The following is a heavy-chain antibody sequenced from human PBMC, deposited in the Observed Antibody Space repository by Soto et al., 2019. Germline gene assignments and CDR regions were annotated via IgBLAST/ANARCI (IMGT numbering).Heavy chain of an antibody. J-gene: IGHJ4*02. CDR2: ISYDGSNK. D-gene: IGHD4-17*01. CDR1: GFTFSDYA. CDR3: AGSYGDSVY. Sequence: QVQLVESGGGVVQPGRSLRLSCAASGFTFSDYAMHWVRQAPGKGLEWVAVISYDGSNKYYADSVKGRFTSSRDSSKNTLSLQMNSLRFEDTAVYYCAGSYGDSVYWGQGTLVTVSS. V-gene: IGHV3-30-3*01.